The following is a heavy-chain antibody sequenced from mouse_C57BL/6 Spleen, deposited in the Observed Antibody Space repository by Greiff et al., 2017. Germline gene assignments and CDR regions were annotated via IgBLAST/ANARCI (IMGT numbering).Heavy chain of an antibody. CDR3: ARHAYYFDY. J-gene: IGHJ2*01. Sequence: QVQLQQPGAELVMPGASVKLSCKASGYTFTSYWMHWVKQRPGQGLEWIGEIDPSDSYTNYNQKFKGKATLTADKSSSTAYMQLSSLTSEDSAVYFCARHAYYFDYWGQGTTLTVSS. CDR1: GYTFTSYW. V-gene: IGHV1-69*01. CDR2: IDPSDSYT.